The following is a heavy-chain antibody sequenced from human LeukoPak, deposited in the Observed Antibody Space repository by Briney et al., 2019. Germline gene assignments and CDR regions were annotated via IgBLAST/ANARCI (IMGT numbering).Heavy chain of an antibody. J-gene: IGHJ4*02. CDR2: TYSVGST. D-gene: IGHD1-26*01. V-gene: IGHV3-66*01. CDR1: GFTVSSNY. Sequence: QPGRSLRLAWAAAGFTVSSNYMSWVRQAPGKLLGWDSATYSVGSTYYADSVKGRFTISRADSKNTPSLQMNSLRAEDTAVYYGARDRFSALNSGSYYFDYWGQGTLVTVSS. CDR3: ARDRFSALNSGSYYFDY.